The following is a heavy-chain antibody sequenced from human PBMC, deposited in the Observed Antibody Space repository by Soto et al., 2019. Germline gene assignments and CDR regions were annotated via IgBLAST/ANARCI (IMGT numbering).Heavy chain of an antibody. J-gene: IGHJ4*02. CDR2: FDPEHGAT. CDR1: GYSFTGYS. D-gene: IGHD6-19*01. Sequence: ASVKVSCKASGYSFTGYSMHWVRQAPGQGLEWMGGFDPEHGATNYAQKFQGRVTMTEDTSISTAYMELSSLRSEDTAVYYCATDLSSGGCYGRPGYWGQGTLVTVAS. CDR3: ATDLSSGGCYGRPGY. V-gene: IGHV1-2*02.